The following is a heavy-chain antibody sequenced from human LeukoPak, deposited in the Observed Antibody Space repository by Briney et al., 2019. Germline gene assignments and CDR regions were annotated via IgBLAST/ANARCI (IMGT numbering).Heavy chain of an antibody. Sequence: QSGGSLRLSCAASGFTVSSNFMNWVRQAPGKGLDWVSVIYSGGSTNYADSVKGRFTISRDNSKNTLYLQMNSLRADDTAVYYCAGSGGAALDYWGQGTLVAVSS. CDR2: IYSGGST. CDR1: GFTVSSNF. V-gene: IGHV3-66*01. CDR3: AGSGGAALDY. D-gene: IGHD6-6*01. J-gene: IGHJ4*02.